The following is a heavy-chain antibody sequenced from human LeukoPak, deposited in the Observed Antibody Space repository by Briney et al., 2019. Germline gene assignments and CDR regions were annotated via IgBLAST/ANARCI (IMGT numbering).Heavy chain of an antibody. V-gene: IGHV1-2*02. CDR1: GYTFTDYY. CDR3: ARDYYGSGSFSGH. CDR2: INPKSGDT. J-gene: IGHJ4*02. D-gene: IGHD3-10*01. Sequence: ASVKVSCKASGYTFTDYYMHWVRQAPGQGLEWMGWINPKSGDTNYAQKFQGRVTMTGDTSITTAYMEPSRLTSDDTAVYFCARDYYGSGSFSGHWGQGTLVTVSS.